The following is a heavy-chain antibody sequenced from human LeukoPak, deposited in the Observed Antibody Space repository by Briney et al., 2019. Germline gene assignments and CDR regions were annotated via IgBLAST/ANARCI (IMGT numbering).Heavy chain of an antibody. CDR2: IYTSGST. D-gene: IGHD4-11*01. Sequence: PSETLSLTCTVSGGSISSYYWSWIRQPAGKGLEWIGRIYTSGSTNYNPSLKSRVTMSVDTSKNQFSLKLSSVTAADTAVYYCARTASKGSTRTNWFDPWGQGTLVTVSS. CDR3: ARTASKGSTRTNWFDP. J-gene: IGHJ5*02. CDR1: GGSISSYY. V-gene: IGHV4-4*07.